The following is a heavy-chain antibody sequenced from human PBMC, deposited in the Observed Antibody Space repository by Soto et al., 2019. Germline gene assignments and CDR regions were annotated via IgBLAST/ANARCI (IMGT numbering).Heavy chain of an antibody. D-gene: IGHD1-1*01. J-gene: IGHJ6*02. CDR3: ARQVGKYYYYGMDV. CDR1: GYSFTGYW. V-gene: IGHV5-10-1*01. CDR2: IDPSDSYT. Sequence: GESLKISCKGSGYSFTGYWISWVRQMPGKGLEWMGRIDPSDSYTNYSPSFQGHVTISADKSISTAYLQWSSLKASDTAMYYCARQVGKYYYYGMDVWGQGTTVTVSS.